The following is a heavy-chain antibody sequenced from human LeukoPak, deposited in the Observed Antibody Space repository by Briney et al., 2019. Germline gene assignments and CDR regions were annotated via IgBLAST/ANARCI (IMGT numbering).Heavy chain of an antibody. J-gene: IGHJ6*03. D-gene: IGHD6-13*01. CDR2: IYYSGST. Sequence: PSETLSLTCTVSGGSISSHYWSLIRQPPGKGLEWIGYIYYSGSTNYNPSLKSRVTISVDTSKNQFSLKLSSVTAADTAVYYCARGQYSSSWHSPNYYYYYMDVWGKGTTVTVSS. CDR3: ARGQYSSSWHSPNYYYYYMDV. CDR1: GGSISSHY. V-gene: IGHV4-59*11.